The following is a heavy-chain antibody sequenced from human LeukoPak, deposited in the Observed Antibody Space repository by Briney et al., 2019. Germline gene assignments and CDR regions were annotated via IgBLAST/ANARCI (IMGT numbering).Heavy chain of an antibody. CDR1: GGSISSSSYY. Sequence: SETLSLTCTVSGGSISSSSYYWGWLRQPPGKGLEWIGSIYYSGSTYYNPSLKTRVTISVDTSKNHFSLKLSSVTAADTAVYYCARDFFNCSSTSCYVHWFDPWGQGTLVTVSS. D-gene: IGHD2-2*01. J-gene: IGHJ5*02. V-gene: IGHV4-39*07. CDR3: ARDFFNCSSTSCYVHWFDP. CDR2: IYYSGST.